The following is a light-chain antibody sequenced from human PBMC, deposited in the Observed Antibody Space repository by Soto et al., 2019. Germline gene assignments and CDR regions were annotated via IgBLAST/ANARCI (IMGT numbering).Light chain of an antibody. V-gene: IGLV2-14*01. Sequence: QFALTQPASVSGSPGQSITISCTGTSSDVGGYNYVSWYQQHPGKAPKLMIYDVSNRPSGVSNRFSGSKSGNTASLTISGLQAEDEADYYCSSYTSSKTRVFGGGTQLTVL. J-gene: IGLJ3*02. CDR1: SSDVGGYNY. CDR3: SSYTSSKTRV. CDR2: DVS.